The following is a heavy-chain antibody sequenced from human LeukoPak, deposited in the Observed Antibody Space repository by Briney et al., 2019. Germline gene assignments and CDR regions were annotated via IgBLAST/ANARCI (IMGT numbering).Heavy chain of an antibody. CDR3: ARVLYYYDSSGYYPTPGAFDI. CDR1: GGSISSYY. J-gene: IGHJ3*02. Sequence: PSETLSLTCTVSGGSISSYYWSWIRQPPGKGLEWIGCIYYSGSTNYNPSLKSRVTISVDTSKNQFSLKLSSVTAADTAVYYCARVLYYYDSSGYYPTPGAFDIWGQGTMVTVSS. V-gene: IGHV4-59*01. D-gene: IGHD3-22*01. CDR2: IYYSGST.